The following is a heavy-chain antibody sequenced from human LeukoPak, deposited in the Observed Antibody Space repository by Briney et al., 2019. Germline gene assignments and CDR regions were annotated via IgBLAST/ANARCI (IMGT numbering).Heavy chain of an antibody. CDR3: AKDRLTLPYYFDY. J-gene: IGHJ4*02. Sequence: PGRSLRLSCAASGFTFDDYAMHWVRQAPGKSLEWVSGISWNSGSIGYADSVKGRFTISRDNAKNSLYLQMNSLRAEDTALYYCAKDRLTLPYYFDYWGQGTLVTVSS. CDR1: GFTFDDYA. CDR2: ISWNSGSI. D-gene: IGHD1-14*01. V-gene: IGHV3-9*01.